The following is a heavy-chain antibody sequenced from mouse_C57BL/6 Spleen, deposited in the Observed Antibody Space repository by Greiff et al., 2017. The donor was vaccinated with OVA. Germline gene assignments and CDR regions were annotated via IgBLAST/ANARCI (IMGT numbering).Heavy chain of an antibody. CDR3: ARTLDY. CDR1: GFTFSDYG. V-gene: IGHV5-17*01. J-gene: IGHJ2*01. Sequence: DVQLVESGGGLVKPGGSLKLSCAASGFTFSDYGMHWVRQAPEEGLEWVAYISSGSSTIYYADTVKGRFTISRDNAKNTLFLQMTSLRSEDTAMYYCARTLDYWGQGTTLTVSS. CDR2: ISSGSSTI.